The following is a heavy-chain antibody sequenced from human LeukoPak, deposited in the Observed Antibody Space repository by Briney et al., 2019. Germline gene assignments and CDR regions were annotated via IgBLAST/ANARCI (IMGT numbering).Heavy chain of an antibody. CDR1: GGSISHYY. CDR3: ARGTAEYDFWSGYSSLNWFDP. CDR2: IYYSGST. Sequence: TSETLSLTCNVSGGSISHYYWSWIRQPPGKGLEWIGYIYYSGSTNYNPSLKSRVTISVDTSKNQFSLKLSSVTAADTAVYYCARGTAEYDFWSGYSSLNWFDPWGQGTLVTVSS. J-gene: IGHJ5*02. D-gene: IGHD3-3*01. V-gene: IGHV4-59*01.